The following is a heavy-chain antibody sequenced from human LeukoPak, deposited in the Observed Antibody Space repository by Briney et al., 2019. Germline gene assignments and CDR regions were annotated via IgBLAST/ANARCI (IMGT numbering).Heavy chain of an antibody. CDR2: ISGSGGST. J-gene: IGHJ4*02. CDR1: GFTFSSYA. CDR3: AKSDYGDYGYFDY. Sequence: GGSLRLSCAASGFTFSSYAMSWVRQAPGKGLEWVSAISGSGGSTYYADSVKGRFTISRDNSRNTLYLQMDSLRAEDTAVYYCAKSDYGDYGYFDYWGQGTLVTVSS. V-gene: IGHV3-23*01. D-gene: IGHD4-17*01.